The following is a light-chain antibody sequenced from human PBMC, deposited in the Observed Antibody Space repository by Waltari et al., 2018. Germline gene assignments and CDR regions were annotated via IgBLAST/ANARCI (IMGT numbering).Light chain of an antibody. J-gene: IGKJ4*01. Sequence: DIVMTQSPDSLPVSLGERATINCKPSQSLLSSSNNRDYLAWFQQKPGQPPKLLISWASTRESGVPDRFSGSGSGTDFTLTISSLQTEDVAVYYCQQHYGFPLTFGGGTREEIK. CDR1: QSLLSSSNNRDY. V-gene: IGKV4-1*01. CDR3: QQHYGFPLT. CDR2: WAS.